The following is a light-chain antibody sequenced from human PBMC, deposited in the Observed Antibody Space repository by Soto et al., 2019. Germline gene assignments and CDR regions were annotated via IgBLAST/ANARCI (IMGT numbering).Light chain of an antibody. Sequence: DIVMTQSPDSLAVSLGERATINCKSSQSVFSNSNNKKYLAWYQQKPGQPPKLLIYWASIRESGVPDRFSGSGSGTDFTLTISSLQAEDVAVYYCQQYYTSPTWTFGQGTKVDIK. CDR3: QQYYTSPTWT. V-gene: IGKV4-1*01. J-gene: IGKJ1*01. CDR2: WAS. CDR1: QSVFSNSNNKKY.